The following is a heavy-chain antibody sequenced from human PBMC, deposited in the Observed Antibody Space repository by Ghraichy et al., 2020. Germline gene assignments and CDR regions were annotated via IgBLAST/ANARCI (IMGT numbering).Heavy chain of an antibody. CDR1: EFTFSSYA. Sequence: GVLNISCAASEFTFSSYAMNWVRQAPGKGLEWVSVISGNGDSTYYADSVKGRFTISRDNSKNTLYLQMNSLRVEDTAVYYCAKSQGDDFWTGYFYFDFWGQGTLVTVSS. J-gene: IGHJ4*02. CDR3: AKSQGDDFWTGYFYFDF. CDR2: ISGNGDST. D-gene: IGHD3/OR15-3a*01. V-gene: IGHV3-23*01.